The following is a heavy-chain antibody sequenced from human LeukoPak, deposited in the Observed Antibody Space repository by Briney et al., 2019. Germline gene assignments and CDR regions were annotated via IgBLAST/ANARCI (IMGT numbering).Heavy chain of an antibody. CDR1: GFTFSNFW. D-gene: IGHD1-7*01. V-gene: IGHV3-7*01. Sequence: GGSLRLSCAVSGFTFSNFWMSWVRQAPGRGLEWVANIHPEGNEKYHVESVKGRFTISRDNAKNSLYLQMNSLRAEDTAVYYCARGRRISGTPPGYWGQGTLVTVSS. J-gene: IGHJ4*02. CDR3: ARGRRISGTPPGY. CDR2: IHPEGNEK.